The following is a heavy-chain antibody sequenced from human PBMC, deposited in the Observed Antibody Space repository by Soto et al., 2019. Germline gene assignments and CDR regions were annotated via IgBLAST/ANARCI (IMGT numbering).Heavy chain of an antibody. CDR2: ISGPDGRI. CDR3: AKDDAGYHSYCDQ. CDR1: GFTFRSYA. V-gene: IGHV3-23*01. J-gene: IGHJ4*02. Sequence: PGGSLRLSCVASGFTFRSYAMTWVRQAPGKGLEWVSSISGPDGRIYYAEPVKGRFTISRDNSKNTLYLIMNNLRAEDTAVYFCAKDDAGYHSYCDQWGQGTRVTVSS. D-gene: IGHD3-22*01.